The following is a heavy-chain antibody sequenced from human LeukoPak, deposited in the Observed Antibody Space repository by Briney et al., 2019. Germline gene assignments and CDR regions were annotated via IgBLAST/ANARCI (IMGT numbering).Heavy chain of an antibody. V-gene: IGHV4-39*01. D-gene: IGHD6-13*01. CDR3: TRQLSWSSDTGDS. CDR2: IRYIGTT. CDR1: GGSISGSRRY. J-gene: IGHJ5*01. Sequence: PSETLSLTCNVSGGSISGSRRYWGWVRQPPGGGLEWIGSIRYIGTTYYNPSLQSRLTISVDNSQNQFSLKLKSVTAADTSMYYCTRQLSWSSDTGDSGGQGTLVTVS.